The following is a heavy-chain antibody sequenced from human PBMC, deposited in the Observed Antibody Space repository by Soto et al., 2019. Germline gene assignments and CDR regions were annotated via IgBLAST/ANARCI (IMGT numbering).Heavy chain of an antibody. D-gene: IGHD1-1*01. Sequence: PSETLSLTCTVSGGSITSGGYYWSWIRQHPGKGLEWIGYIYYSGFTYYNPSLKSRVTISVDTSKNQFSLKLSSVTAADTAVYYCARGGTGTTGTTTADWFDPWGQGTLVTVSS. CDR2: IYYSGFT. V-gene: IGHV4-31*03. CDR3: ARGGTGTTGTTTADWFDP. CDR1: GGSITSGGYY. J-gene: IGHJ5*02.